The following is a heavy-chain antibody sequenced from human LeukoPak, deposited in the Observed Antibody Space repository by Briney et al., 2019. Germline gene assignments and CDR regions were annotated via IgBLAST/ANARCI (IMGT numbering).Heavy chain of an antibody. CDR1: GYSFISYW. D-gene: IGHD2-21*02. J-gene: IGHJ4*02. V-gene: IGHV5-10-1*01. CDR2: IDPSDSYT. CDR3: ARLELAYCGGDCYSLDY. Sequence: RGESLRISCKGSGYSFISYWISWVRQMPGKGLKWMGRIDPSDSYTNYSPSFQGRVTISADKSISTAYLQWSSLKASDTAMYYCARLELAYCGGDCYSLDYWGQGTLVTVSS.